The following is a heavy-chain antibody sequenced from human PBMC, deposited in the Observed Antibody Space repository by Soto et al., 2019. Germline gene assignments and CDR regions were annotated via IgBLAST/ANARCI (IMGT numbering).Heavy chain of an antibody. D-gene: IGHD2-15*01. J-gene: IGHJ4*02. CDR3: ARSPVTYCSGGSCFSMDY. Sequence: PSETLSLTCTVSGGSISSGDYYWSWIRQPPGKGLEWIGYIYYSGSTYYNPSLKSRVTISVDTSKNQFSLKLSSVTAADTAVYYCARSPVTYCSGGSCFSMDYWGQGTLVTVSS. CDR2: IYYSGST. V-gene: IGHV4-30-4*01. CDR1: GGSISSGDYY.